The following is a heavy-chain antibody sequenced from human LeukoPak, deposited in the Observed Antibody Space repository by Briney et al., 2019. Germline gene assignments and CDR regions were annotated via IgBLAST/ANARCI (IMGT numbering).Heavy chain of an antibody. D-gene: IGHD3-3*01. CDR1: GYTFTSYW. J-gene: IGHJ4*01. CDR3: ATGEIWSGFN. CDR2: IYPSDFDT. Sequence: ESLLNSSKGSGYTFTSYWIAWVRQMPGKGLEWMGVIYPSDFDTRYSPSFQGQVSISADRSVTTAYLQWSSLKASDTAMYYCATGEIWSGFNWGHGKFVSVSS. V-gene: IGHV5-51*01.